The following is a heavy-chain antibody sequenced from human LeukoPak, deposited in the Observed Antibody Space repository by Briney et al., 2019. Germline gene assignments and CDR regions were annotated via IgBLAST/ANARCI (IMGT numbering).Heavy chain of an antibody. CDR1: GFTFSRND. V-gene: IGHV3-30*18. D-gene: IGHD4-23*01. J-gene: IGHJ4*02. Sequence: GGSLRLSCAASGFTFSRNDMHWVRQAPGKGLEWVAVISYDGSDKNYADSVKGRFTISRDNSKNTLYLQMNSLRADDTAVYYCAKDICRKTTVGYWGQGTLVTVSS. CDR2: ISYDGSDK. CDR3: AKDICRKTTVGY.